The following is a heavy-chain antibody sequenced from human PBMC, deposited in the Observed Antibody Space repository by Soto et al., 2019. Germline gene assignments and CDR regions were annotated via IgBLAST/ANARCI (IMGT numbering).Heavy chain of an antibody. Sequence: QVHLVQSGAEVKKPGASVKVSCKGSGYGFTTYGITWVRQAPGQGLEWMAWISAHNGKKNYAQKLQGRVTVTRDTSSSTAYMELRSLRSADTAVDYCARGRYGDYWGQGALVTVSS. CDR1: GYGFTTYG. CDR2: ISAHNGKK. V-gene: IGHV1-18*01. D-gene: IGHD1-1*01. CDR3: ARGRYGDY. J-gene: IGHJ4*02.